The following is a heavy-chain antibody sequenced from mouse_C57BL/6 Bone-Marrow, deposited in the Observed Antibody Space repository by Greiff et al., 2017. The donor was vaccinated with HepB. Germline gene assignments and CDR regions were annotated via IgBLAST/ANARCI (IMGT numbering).Heavy chain of an antibody. CDR3: TNGNPYYYAMDY. CDR2: IDPENGDT. Sequence: VQLQQSGAELVRPGASVKLSCTASGFNIKDDYMHWVKQRPGQGLEWIGWIDPENGDTEYASKFQGKATITADTSSNTAYLQLSSLTSEDTAVYYCTNGNPYYYAMDYWGQGTPVTVSS. J-gene: IGHJ4*01. D-gene: IGHD2-1*01. CDR1: GFNIKDDY. V-gene: IGHV14-4*01.